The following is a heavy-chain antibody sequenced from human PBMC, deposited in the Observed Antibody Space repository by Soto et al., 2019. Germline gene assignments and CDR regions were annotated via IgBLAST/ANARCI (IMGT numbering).Heavy chain of an antibody. D-gene: IGHD6-13*01. Sequence: SVKVSCKASGFTFTKSAVQWVRQARGQRLEWIGWIVVGSGSTNYAQKFQERVTITRDMSTSTAYMELSSLRSEDTAVYYCVRDSGAKLSSSWGQGTLVTVSS. J-gene: IGHJ4*02. CDR1: GFTFTKSA. CDR2: IVVGSGST. CDR3: VRDSGAKLSSS. V-gene: IGHV1-58*01.